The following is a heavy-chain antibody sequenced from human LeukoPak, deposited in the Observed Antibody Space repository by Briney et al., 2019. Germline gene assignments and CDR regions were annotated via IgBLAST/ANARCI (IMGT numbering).Heavy chain of an antibody. V-gene: IGHV7-4-1*02. CDR3: GRDPKLGIRGYTYGYIDH. D-gene: IGHD5-18*01. J-gene: IGHJ4*02. CDR1: GGTFSSYA. CDR2: INTNTGNP. Sequence: ASVKVSCKASGGTFSSYAISWVRRAPGQGLEWMGWINTNTGNPSYAQGFFTGRYVFSLDTSASTAYLQINDLKADDTAVYYCGRDPKLGIRGYTYGYIDHWGQGTLLTVAS.